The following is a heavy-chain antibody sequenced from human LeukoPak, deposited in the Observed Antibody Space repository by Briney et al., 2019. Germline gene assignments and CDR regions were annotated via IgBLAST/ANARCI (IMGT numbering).Heavy chain of an antibody. CDR2: ISGSGGST. Sequence: GGSLRLSCAGSGFTVSSNYMSWVRQAPGKGLEWVSAISGSGGSTYYADSVKGRFTISRDNSKNTLYLQMNSLRAEDTAVYYCAKDASWDAFDIWGQRTMVTVSS. V-gene: IGHV3-23*01. CDR1: GFTVSSNY. J-gene: IGHJ3*02. CDR3: AKDASWDAFDI.